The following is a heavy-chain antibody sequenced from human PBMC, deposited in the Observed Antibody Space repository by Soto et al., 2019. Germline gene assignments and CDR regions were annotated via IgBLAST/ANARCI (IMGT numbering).Heavy chain of an antibody. J-gene: IGHJ4*02. V-gene: IGHV3-23*01. CDR1: GFTFSSYA. D-gene: IGHD2-8*02. Sequence: EVQLLESGGGLVQPGGSLRLSCAASGFTFSSYAMTWVRQAPGKGLEWVSAISGSGGNTYYADSVKGRFTISRDNSKNTLYPHLNSLRAEDTPAYYCAKDTGPGGTGSLFFDYWGQGTLVTVSS. CDR2: ISGSGGNT. CDR3: AKDTGPGGTGSLFFDY.